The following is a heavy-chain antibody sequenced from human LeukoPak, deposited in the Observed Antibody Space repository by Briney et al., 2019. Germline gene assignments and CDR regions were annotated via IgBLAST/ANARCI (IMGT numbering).Heavy chain of an antibody. V-gene: IGHV4-59*08. CDR2: IYYSGST. CDR1: GGSISSYY. CDR3: ARSGYSGYGAYYYCGIDV. Sequence: SETLSLTCTVSGGSISSYYWSWIRQPPGKGLEWIGYIYYSGSTNYNPSLKSRVTISVDTSKNQFSLKLSSVTAADTAVYYCARSGYSGYGAYYYCGIDVWGQGTTVTVSS. J-gene: IGHJ6*02. D-gene: IGHD5-12*01.